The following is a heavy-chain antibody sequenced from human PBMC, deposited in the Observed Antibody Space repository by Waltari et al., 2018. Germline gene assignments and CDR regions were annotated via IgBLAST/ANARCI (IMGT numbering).Heavy chain of an antibody. D-gene: IGHD3-16*01. CDR2: IYAGGGS. CDR1: EFIVSNNY. Sequence: EAQLVETGGALINPGGSLRLSRAASEFIVSNNYMAWVRQAPGKGLEWVSVIYAGGGSDSADSVRGRFTISRDNSKNTLYLEMNALRPDDTAVYYCATLGAYLGAFEVWGRGTMVTVSS. J-gene: IGHJ3*01. V-gene: IGHV3-53*02. CDR3: ATLGAYLGAFEV.